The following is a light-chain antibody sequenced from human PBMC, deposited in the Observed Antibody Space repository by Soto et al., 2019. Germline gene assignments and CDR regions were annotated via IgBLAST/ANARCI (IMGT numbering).Light chain of an antibody. CDR1: QSISSW. J-gene: IGKJ2*03. Sequence: DIQMTQSPSTLSAPVGDRVTITCRASQSISSWLAWYQQKPGKAPKLLIYDASSLESGVPSRFSGSGSGTEFTLTISSLQPDDFATYYCQQYNTYPMYSFGQGTKLEI. CDR3: QQYNTYPMYS. CDR2: DAS. V-gene: IGKV1-5*01.